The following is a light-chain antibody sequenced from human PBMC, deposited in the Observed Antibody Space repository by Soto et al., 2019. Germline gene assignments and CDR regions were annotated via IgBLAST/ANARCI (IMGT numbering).Light chain of an antibody. Sequence: DILMTQSPATVSVSLGDSVSLSGRANDSISNNLAWYQQKPAQPPRLLIYSASTSAPGIPARVSGGGSWTQLSRTISSLQSADFAVYYDHQYYEWPRGTCVAGTRVE. V-gene: IGKV3D-15*01. CDR1: DSISNN. CDR3: HQYYEWPRGT. J-gene: IGKJ1*01. CDR2: SAS.